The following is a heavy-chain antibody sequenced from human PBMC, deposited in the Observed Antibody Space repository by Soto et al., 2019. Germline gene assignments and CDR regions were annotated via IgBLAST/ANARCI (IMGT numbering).Heavy chain of an antibody. D-gene: IGHD6-6*01. J-gene: IGHJ6*02. CDR3: ARENSIASLSYYYGMEV. Sequence: QVQLVQSGAEVKKPGSSVKVSCKASGGTFTGNPISWVRQAPGRGPGWRGGIIPMFGTTNYAQKFQGRVTITADESTTTAYMELNSLRSEDTAVYYCARENSIASLSYYYGMEVWGQGTTVTVSS. V-gene: IGHV1-69*01. CDR2: IIPMFGTT. CDR1: GGTFTGNP.